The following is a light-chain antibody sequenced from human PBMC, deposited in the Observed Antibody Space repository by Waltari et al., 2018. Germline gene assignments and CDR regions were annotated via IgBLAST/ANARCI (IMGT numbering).Light chain of an antibody. CDR1: TSDVGRYDL. J-gene: IGLJ1*01. Sequence: QSALTQPASVSGPPGHSITIPCSGPTSDVGRYDLFSWYQQHPGEAPKLLVCEGFKRPPDTSSRCSGAKYGSTASLTISGLQPEDEADYYCCSYAGRGTYVFGSGTKVTVL. V-gene: IGLV2-23*01. CDR2: EGF. CDR3: CSYAGRGTYV.